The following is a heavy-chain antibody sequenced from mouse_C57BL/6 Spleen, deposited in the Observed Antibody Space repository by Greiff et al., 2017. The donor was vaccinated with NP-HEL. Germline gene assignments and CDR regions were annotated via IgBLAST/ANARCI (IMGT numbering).Heavy chain of an antibody. CDR1: GYSFTGYY. CDR3: ARGCFITTVVDYFDY. J-gene: IGHJ2*01. V-gene: IGHV1-42*01. D-gene: IGHD1-1*01. Sequence: VQLQQPGPELVKPGASVKISCKASGYSFTGYYMNWVKQSPEKSLEWIGEINPSTGGTTYNQKFKAKATLTVDKSSSTAYMQLKSLTSEDSAVYYCARGCFITTVVDYFDYWGQGTTLTVSS. CDR2: INPSTGGT.